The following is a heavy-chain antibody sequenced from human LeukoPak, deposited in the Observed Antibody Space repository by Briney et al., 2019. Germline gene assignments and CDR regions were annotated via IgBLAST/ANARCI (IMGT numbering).Heavy chain of an antibody. J-gene: IGHJ5*02. CDR1: VLTLSIYH. D-gene: IGHD6-19*01. V-gene: IGHV3-30*04. Sequence: GRTLRLFRAVSVLTLSIYHIHGVPEAPGKGLVGGTVISYDGSNKYYTDSVKGRFTISRDNSKNTPYLQMNSLRAEDTAVYYCARGGSGWFRWFDPWGQGTLVTVSS. CDR3: ARGGSGWFRWFDP. CDR2: ISYDGSNK.